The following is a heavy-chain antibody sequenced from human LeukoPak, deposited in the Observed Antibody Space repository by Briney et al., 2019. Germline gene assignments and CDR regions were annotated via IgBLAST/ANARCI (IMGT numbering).Heavy chain of an antibody. CDR2: IYPGGSDT. CDR3: ATSSSGWSDLPYFDY. J-gene: IGHJ4*02. Sequence: GESLKISCKGSGYSFTSYWIGWVRQMPGKGLEWMGIIYPGGSDTRYSPSFQGQVTISADKSISTAYLQWSSLKASDTAMYYCATSSSGWSDLPYFDYWGQGTLVTVSS. D-gene: IGHD6-19*01. CDR1: GYSFTSYW. V-gene: IGHV5-51*01.